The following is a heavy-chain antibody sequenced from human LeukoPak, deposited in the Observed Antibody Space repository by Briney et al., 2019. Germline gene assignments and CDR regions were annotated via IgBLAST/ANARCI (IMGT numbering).Heavy chain of an antibody. J-gene: IGHJ4*02. CDR2: IYYSGST. D-gene: IGHD4-17*01. CDR1: GGSISSYY. V-gene: IGHV4-59*01. Sequence: SESLSLTCTVSGGSISSYYWSWIRQPPGKGLEWIGYIYYSGSTNYNPSLKSRVTISVDTSKNQFSLKLSSVTAADTAVYYCARGGYYGDFYFDYWGQGTLVTVS. CDR3: ARGGYYGDFYFDY.